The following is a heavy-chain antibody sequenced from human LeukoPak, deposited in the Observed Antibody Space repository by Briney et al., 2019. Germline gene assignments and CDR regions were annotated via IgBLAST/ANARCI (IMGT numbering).Heavy chain of an antibody. D-gene: IGHD2-2*01. J-gene: IGHJ4*02. CDR3: ARYGRGTSPSRFDY. V-gene: IGHV1-69*04. Sequence: ASVKVSCKASGGTFSSYAISWVRQAPGQGLEWMGRIIPILGIANYAQKFQGRVTITADKSTSTAYMELSSLRSKDTAVYYCARYGRGTSPSRFDYWGQGTLVTVSS. CDR2: IIPILGIA. CDR1: GGTFSSYA.